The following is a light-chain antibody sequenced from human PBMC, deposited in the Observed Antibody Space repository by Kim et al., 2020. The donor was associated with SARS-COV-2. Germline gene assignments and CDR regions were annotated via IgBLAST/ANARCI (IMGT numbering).Light chain of an antibody. CDR3: AACDDSLNGWV. V-gene: IGLV1-36*01. CDR2: YDD. CDR1: SANIGNKA. J-gene: IGLJ3*02. Sequence: QRVTIPCSGISANIGNKAVNWYQQHPRKAPKLLIYYDDLLPSGVSDRFSGFKSGTSASLAIRGLQSEDEADYSCAACDDSLNGWVFGGGTQLTVL.